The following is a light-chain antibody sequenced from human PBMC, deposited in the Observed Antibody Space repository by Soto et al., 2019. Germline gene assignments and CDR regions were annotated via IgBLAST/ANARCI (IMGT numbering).Light chain of an antibody. J-gene: IGKJ2*03. Sequence: DIQLTQSPSFLSASVGDRVTFSCRASQDISTSLAWFQQKAGKVPQLLVYPASTLQDGVPSRFSGSGSGTYFTLTINNLQAEDFATYYCQHLRTYPFSFGQGTKLDIK. CDR3: QHLRTYPFS. V-gene: IGKV1-9*01. CDR2: PAS. CDR1: QDISTS.